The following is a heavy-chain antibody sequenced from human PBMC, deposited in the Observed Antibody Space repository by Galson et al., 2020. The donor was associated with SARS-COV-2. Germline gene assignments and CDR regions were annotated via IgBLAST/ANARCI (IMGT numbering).Heavy chain of an antibody. CDR3: ARENIVVVTAAYFDY. CDR1: GFTFSSYG. J-gene: IGHJ4*02. V-gene: IGHV3-33*01. CDR2: IWYDGSNK. D-gene: IGHD2-21*02. Sequence: GESLKISCAASGFTFSSYGMHWVRQAPGKGLEWVAVIWYDGSNKYYADSVKGRFTISRDNSKNTLYLQMNSLRAEDTAVYYCARENIVVVTAAYFDYWGQGTLVTVSS.